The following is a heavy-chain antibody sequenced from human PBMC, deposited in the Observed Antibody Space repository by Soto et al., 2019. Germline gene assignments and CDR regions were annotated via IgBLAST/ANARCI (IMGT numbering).Heavy chain of an antibody. CDR2: ISYDGSNK. Sequence: GGSLRLSCAASGFTFSSYGMHWARQAPGKGLEWVAVISYDGSNKYYADSVKGRFTISRDNSKNTLYLQMNSLRAEDTAVYYCAKGVGRYCSGGSCYIIDYWGQGTLVTVSS. J-gene: IGHJ4*02. CDR1: GFTFSSYG. D-gene: IGHD2-15*01. V-gene: IGHV3-30*18. CDR3: AKGVGRYCSGGSCYIIDY.